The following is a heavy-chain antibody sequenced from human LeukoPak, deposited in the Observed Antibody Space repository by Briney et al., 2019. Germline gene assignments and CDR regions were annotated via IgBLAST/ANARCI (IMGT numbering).Heavy chain of an antibody. V-gene: IGHV1-18*01. CDR1: PYTFTYFG. CDR2: IRPHNGDT. Sequence: GASVNVSCKTSPYTFTYFGLGWVRQAPGQGLEWMGWIRPHNGDTNYAQKFQGRVTLTTDTSTNTVYLELRSLRSDDTAVYFCARDRIFGVASDYYMDVWGKGTPVAVSS. CDR3: ARDRIFGVASDYYMDV. D-gene: IGHD3-3*02. J-gene: IGHJ6*03.